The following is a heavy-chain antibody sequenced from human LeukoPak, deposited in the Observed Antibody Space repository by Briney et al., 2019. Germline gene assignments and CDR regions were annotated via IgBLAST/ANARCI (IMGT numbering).Heavy chain of an antibody. Sequence: GASVKVSCKASGYSFTNYGISWVRQAPGQGLEWMGWISPYNDNTNYAQKFQGRVTVTTDTSTTTAYMELRSLSSDDTAVYYCASTVIYDDNGEYFQHWGQGTLVTVSS. D-gene: IGHD3-22*01. J-gene: IGHJ1*01. V-gene: IGHV1-18*01. CDR1: GYSFTNYG. CDR2: ISPYNDNT. CDR3: ASTVIYDDNGEYFQH.